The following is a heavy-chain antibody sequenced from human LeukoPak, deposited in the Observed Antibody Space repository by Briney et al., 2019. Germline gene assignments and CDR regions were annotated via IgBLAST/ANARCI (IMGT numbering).Heavy chain of an antibody. J-gene: IGHJ5*02. CDR3: ARGGGKDWFDP. V-gene: IGHV1-46*01. CDR2: INPSGGST. CDR1: GYTFTSYY. D-gene: IGHD3-16*01. Sequence: GASVKVSCKASGYTFTSYYMHWVRQAPGQGLEWMGIINPSGGSTSYAQKFQGRVTMTRDMSTSTAYMELRSLRSDDTAVYYCARGGGKDWFDPWGQGTLVTVSS.